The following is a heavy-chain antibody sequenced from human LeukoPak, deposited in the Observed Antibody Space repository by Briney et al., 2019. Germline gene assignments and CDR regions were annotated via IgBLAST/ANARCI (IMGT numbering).Heavy chain of an antibody. J-gene: IGHJ4*02. D-gene: IGHD2-2*01. CDR2: ISSNGGST. V-gene: IGHV3-64*01. CDR1: GFTFSSYA. Sequence: PGGSLRLSCAASGFTFSSYAMHWVRQAPGKGLEYVSAISSNGGSTYYANSVKGRFTISRDNSKNTLYLQMGSLRAEDTAVYYCAISPGPSTSFDYWGQGTLVTVSS. CDR3: AISPGPSTSFDY.